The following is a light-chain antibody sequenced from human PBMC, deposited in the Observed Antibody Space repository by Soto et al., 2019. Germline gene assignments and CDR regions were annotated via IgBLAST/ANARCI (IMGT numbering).Light chain of an antibody. Sequence: IVLTQSPGTLSLSPGERATLSCRASQSVSSSYLAWYQQKPGQAPRLLIYGASSRAIGIPGRFSGSGSGTDFTLTISRLASEDFAVYYCQQYGSSPSLTFGGGTKVEIK. CDR1: QSVSSSY. V-gene: IGKV3-20*01. CDR2: GAS. J-gene: IGKJ4*01. CDR3: QQYGSSPSLT.